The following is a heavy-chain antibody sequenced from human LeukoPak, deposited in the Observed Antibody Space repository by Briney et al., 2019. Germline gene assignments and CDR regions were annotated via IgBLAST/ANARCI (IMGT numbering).Heavy chain of an antibody. V-gene: IGHV4-34*01. CDR1: GGAFSGYY. J-gene: IGHJ4*02. CDR3: VNLSSSWYIAY. D-gene: IGHD6-13*01. CDR2: INHSGST. Sequence: PSETLSLTCAVYGGAFSGYYWSWIRQPPGKGLEWIGEINHSGSTNYNPSLKSRVTISVDTSKNQFSLKLSSVPAADTAVYYCVNLSSSWYIAYWGQGTLVTVSS.